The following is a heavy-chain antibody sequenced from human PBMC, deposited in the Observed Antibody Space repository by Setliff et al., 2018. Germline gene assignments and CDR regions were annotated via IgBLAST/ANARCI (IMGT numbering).Heavy chain of an antibody. J-gene: IGHJ6*02. CDR3: AREDTAMATYYYGMDV. CDR2: INHSGST. CDR1: GGSFSTYY. V-gene: IGHV4-34*01. Sequence: SETLSLTCAVYGGSFSTYYWIWIRQPPGKGLEWIGEINHSGSTNYNPSLKGRVTISVDTSKNQFSLKLSSVTAADTAVYYCAREDTAMATYYYGMDVWGQGTTVTVSS. D-gene: IGHD5-18*01.